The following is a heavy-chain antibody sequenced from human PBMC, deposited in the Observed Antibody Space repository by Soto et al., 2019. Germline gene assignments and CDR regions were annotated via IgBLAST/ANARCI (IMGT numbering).Heavy chain of an antibody. CDR1: GFTFSDHY. J-gene: IGHJ3*02. V-gene: IGHV3-72*01. D-gene: IGHD3-10*01. CDR3: ARRLLRGLDDGFDM. CDR2: IRNNYDSYTR. Sequence: GGSLRLSCAASGFTFSDHYMDWVRQAPGKGLEWVGRIRNNYDSYTREYAASVKGRFIISRGDSENSLYLQMNSLKTEDTAMYYCARRLLRGLDDGFDMWGQGTMVTVSS.